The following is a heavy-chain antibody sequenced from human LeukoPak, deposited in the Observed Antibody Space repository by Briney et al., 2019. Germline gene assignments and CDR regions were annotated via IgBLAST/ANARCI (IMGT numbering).Heavy chain of an antibody. V-gene: IGHV1-3*01. CDR3: ARSKRGNPGSLDY. CDR1: GYTFTSYA. CDR2: INAGNGNT. D-gene: IGHD4-11*01. J-gene: IGHJ4*02. Sequence: ASVKVSCTASGYTFTSYAMHWVRQAPGQRLEWMGWINAGNGNTKYSQKFQGRVTITRDTSASTAYMELSSLRSENTAVYYCARSKRGNPGSLDYWGQGTLVTVSS.